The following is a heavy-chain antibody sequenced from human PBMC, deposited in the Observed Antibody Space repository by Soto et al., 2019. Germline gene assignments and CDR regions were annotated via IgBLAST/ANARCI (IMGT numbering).Heavy chain of an antibody. D-gene: IGHD1-26*01. CDR2: IKTDASEK. Sequence: PGGSLRLSCEASGFTLGSYWMSWVRQAPGKGLEWLATIKTDASEKKYVDSVKGRFTISRDNAKNSLYLQMNSLRAEDTAVYYCAREAKIIRGSMGYWGQGTLVTVSS. V-gene: IGHV3-7*03. CDR1: GFTLGSYW. J-gene: IGHJ4*02. CDR3: AREAKIIRGSMGY.